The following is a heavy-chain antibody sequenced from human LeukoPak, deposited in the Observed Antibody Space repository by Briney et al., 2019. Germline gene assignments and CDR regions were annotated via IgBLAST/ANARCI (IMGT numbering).Heavy chain of an antibody. D-gene: IGHD3-10*02. Sequence: GGSLRLSCAASGFTFSSHAMHWVRQAPGKGLEWVAVISYDGSTQYYADSVKGRFTISRDNAKNSLYLQMNSLRAEDTAVYYCAELGITMIGGVWGKGTTVTISS. CDR1: GFTFSSHA. CDR2: ISYDGSTQ. CDR3: AELGITMIGGV. J-gene: IGHJ6*04. V-gene: IGHV3-30*04.